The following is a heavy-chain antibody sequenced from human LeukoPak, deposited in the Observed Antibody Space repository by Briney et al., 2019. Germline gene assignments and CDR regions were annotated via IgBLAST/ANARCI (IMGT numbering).Heavy chain of an antibody. CDR3: ARGGYITIFGVVIRAPYYFGY. D-gene: IGHD3-3*01. J-gene: IGHJ4*02. V-gene: IGHV4-34*01. CDR1: GGSFSGYY. Sequence: SETLSLTCAVYGGSFSGYYWSWLRQPPGKGLEWIGEINHSGSTNYNPSLKSRVTISVDTSKNQFSLKLSSVTAADTAVYYCARGGYITIFGVVIRAPYYFGYWGQGTLVTVSS. CDR2: INHSGST.